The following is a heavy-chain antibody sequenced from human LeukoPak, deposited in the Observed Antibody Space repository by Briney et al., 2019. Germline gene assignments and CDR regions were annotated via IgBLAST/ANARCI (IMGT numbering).Heavy chain of an antibody. CDR3: ATLSIPLRAFDI. CDR1: GYTLTELS. D-gene: IGHD2-15*01. J-gene: IGHJ3*02. CDR2: FDPEDGET. Sequence: GASAKVSCKVSGYTLTELSMHWVRQAPGKGLEWMGGFDPEDGETIYAQKFQGRVTMTEDTSTDTAYMELSSLRSEDTAVYYCATLSIPLRAFDIWGQGTMVTVSS. V-gene: IGHV1-24*01.